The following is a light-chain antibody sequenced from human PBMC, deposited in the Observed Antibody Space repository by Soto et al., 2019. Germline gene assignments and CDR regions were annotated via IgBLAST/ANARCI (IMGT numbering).Light chain of an antibody. V-gene: IGLV2-8*01. J-gene: IGLJ1*01. CDR1: SSDVGGYNY. Sequence: QSALTQPPSASGSPGQSVTISCTGTSSDVGGYNYVSWYQHHPGNAPKLMIFEVNKRTSGVPDRVSGSKSGNTASLTVSGLQAEDDADYYCSSYAGSNTPYVFGTGTKLTVL. CDR3: SSYAGSNTPYV. CDR2: EVN.